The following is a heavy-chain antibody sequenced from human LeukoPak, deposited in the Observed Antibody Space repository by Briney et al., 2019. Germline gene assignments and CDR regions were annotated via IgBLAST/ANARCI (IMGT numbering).Heavy chain of an antibody. CDR3: ARQYGSGSYGGMDV. D-gene: IGHD3-10*01. J-gene: IGHJ6*02. CDR1: GGSISSYY. CDR2: IYYGGST. V-gene: IGHV4-59*08. Sequence: SETLSLTCTVSGGSISSYYWSWIRQPPGKGLEWIGYIYYGGSTNYNPSLKSRVTISVDTSKDQFSLKLSSVTAADTAVYYCARQYGSGSYGGMDVWGQGTTVTVSS.